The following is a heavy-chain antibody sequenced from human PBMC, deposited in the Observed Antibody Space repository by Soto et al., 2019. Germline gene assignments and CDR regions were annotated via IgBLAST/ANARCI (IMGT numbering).Heavy chain of an antibody. Sequence: EPLSLTCTVSGGSFSSCSYYWIWIRQPPGKGLEWIGYIYYSGSTNYNPSLKSRVTISVDTSKNQFSLKLSSVTAAATAVYYCARDILPGNWNPLSYWGQGTLVTVSS. V-gene: IGHV4-61*01. CDR1: GGSFSSCSYY. D-gene: IGHD1-1*01. J-gene: IGHJ4*02. CDR3: ARDILPGNWNPLSY. CDR2: IYYSGST.